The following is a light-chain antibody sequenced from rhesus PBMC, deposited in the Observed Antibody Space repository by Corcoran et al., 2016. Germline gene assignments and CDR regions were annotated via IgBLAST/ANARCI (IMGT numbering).Light chain of an antibody. CDR2: KAS. Sequence: DIQMTQSPSSLSASVGDTVTITCRASQGISSYLAWYQQNPGKAPKHLIYKASILQSGVPSRFSGNGSVTDFTLTISSLQPEDFATYYCQQHNSYPLTFGGGTKVEIK. CDR3: QQHNSYPLT. V-gene: IGKV1-25*01. J-gene: IGKJ4*01. CDR1: QGISSY.